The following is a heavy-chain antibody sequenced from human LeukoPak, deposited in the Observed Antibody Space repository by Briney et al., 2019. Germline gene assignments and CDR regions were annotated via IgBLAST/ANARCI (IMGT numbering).Heavy chain of an antibody. CDR3: ARDPGYSSGWFGEDIYFDY. D-gene: IGHD6-19*01. V-gene: IGHV3-30*03. CDR1: AFTFSSYG. Sequence: GGSLRLSCAASAFTFSSYGMHWVRQAPGKGLEWVALISYDGSDKDYAKSVKGRFTISRDNAKNSLYLQMNSLRAEDTAVYYCARDPGYSSGWFGEDIYFDYWGQGTLVTVSS. J-gene: IGHJ4*02. CDR2: ISYDGSDK.